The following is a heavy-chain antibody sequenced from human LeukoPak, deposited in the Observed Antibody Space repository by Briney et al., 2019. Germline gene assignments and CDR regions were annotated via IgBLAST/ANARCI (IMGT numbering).Heavy chain of an antibody. CDR2: FDPEDGET. CDR3: ATTWGLRYFDSLYFQH. Sequence: ASVKVSCKVSGYTLTELSMHWVRQAPGKGLEWMGGFDPEDGETIYAQKFQGRVNMTEDKSTDTAYMELSSLRSEDTAVYYCATTWGLRYFDSLYFQHWGQGTLVTVSS. CDR1: GYTLTELS. D-gene: IGHD3-9*01. J-gene: IGHJ1*01. V-gene: IGHV1-24*01.